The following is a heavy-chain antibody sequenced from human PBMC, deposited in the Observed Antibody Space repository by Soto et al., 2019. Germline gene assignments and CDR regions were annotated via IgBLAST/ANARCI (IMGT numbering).Heavy chain of an antibody. CDR3: TTDVYYDILTGYYPWAFDI. V-gene: IGHV3-15*01. D-gene: IGHD3-9*01. J-gene: IGHJ3*02. Sequence: LRLSCAASGFTFSNAWMSWVRQAPGKGLEWVGRIKSKTDGGTTDYAAPVKGRFTISRDDSKNTLYLQMNSLKTEDTAVYYCTTDVYYDILTGYYPWAFDIWGQGAMVTVSS. CDR2: IKSKTDGGTT. CDR1: GFTFSNAW.